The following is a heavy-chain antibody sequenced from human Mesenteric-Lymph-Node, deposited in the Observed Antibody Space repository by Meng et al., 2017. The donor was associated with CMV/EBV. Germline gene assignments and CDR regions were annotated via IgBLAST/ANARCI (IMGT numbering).Heavy chain of an antibody. CDR3: ARSGGASSAFDI. Sequence: SVKVSCKASGGTFSSYAISWVRQAPGQGLEWMGGIIPILGIANYAQKFQGRVTITADKSTSTAYMELSSLRSEDTAVYYCARSGGASSAFDIWGQGTMVTVSS. CDR2: IIPILGIA. CDR1: GGTFSSYA. D-gene: IGHD1-26*01. V-gene: IGHV1-69*10. J-gene: IGHJ3*02.